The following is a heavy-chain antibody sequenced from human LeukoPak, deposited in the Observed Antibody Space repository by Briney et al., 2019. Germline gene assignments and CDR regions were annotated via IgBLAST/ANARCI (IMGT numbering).Heavy chain of an antibody. Sequence: PGGSLRLSCAASGLTISSYSMNWVRQAPGKGLEWVSSVGSSSSSIYYAESVKGRFTISRDNAKNSLYLQMNSLRAEDTALYYCARDYYDYGDYSPLFDYWGQGTLVTVSS. CDR3: ARDYYDYGDYSPLFDY. CDR2: VGSSSSSI. D-gene: IGHD4-17*01. J-gene: IGHJ4*02. CDR1: GLTISSYS. V-gene: IGHV3-21*04.